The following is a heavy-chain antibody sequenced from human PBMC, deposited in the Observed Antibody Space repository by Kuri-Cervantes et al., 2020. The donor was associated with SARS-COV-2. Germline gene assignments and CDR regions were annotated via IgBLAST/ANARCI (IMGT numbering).Heavy chain of an antibody. J-gene: IGHJ4*02. CDR1: GFTFDDYV. D-gene: IGHD3-22*01. CDR2: INWNGGST. V-gene: IGHV3-20*04. Sequence: GGSLRLSCAASGFTFDDYVMSWVRQAPGKGLEWVSSINWNGGSTNYADSVKGRFTISRDNAKNSLYLQMNSLRAEDTAVYYCARFYDSREYYFDYWGQGTLVTVSS. CDR3: ARFYDSREYYFDY.